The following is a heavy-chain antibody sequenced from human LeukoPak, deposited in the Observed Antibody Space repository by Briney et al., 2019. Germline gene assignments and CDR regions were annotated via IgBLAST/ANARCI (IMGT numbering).Heavy chain of an antibody. CDR1: AGSFSGYY. J-gene: IGHJ4*02. CDR2: INHSGST. CDR3: ARGRDSSGYYYSAQSPYYFDY. V-gene: IGHV4-34*01. Sequence: PSETLSLTCAGYAGSFSGYYWSWIRQPPGKGLEWIGEINHSGSTNYNPSLKSRVTISVDTSKNQFSLKLSSVTAADTAVYYCARGRDSSGYYYSAQSPYYFDYWGQGTLVTVSS. D-gene: IGHD3-22*01.